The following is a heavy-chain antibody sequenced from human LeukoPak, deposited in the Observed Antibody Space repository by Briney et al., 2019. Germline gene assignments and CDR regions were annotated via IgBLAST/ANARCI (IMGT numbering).Heavy chain of an antibody. CDR3: ASGELDSLYYFDY. D-gene: IGHD1-1*01. CDR1: GFTFSSYG. J-gene: IGHJ4*02. Sequence: PGGSLRLSCAASGFTFSSYGMHWVRQAPGKGLVWVSRIHGDGISTTYADSVKGRFTISRDNAKNTLYLQMNSLRAEDTAVYFCASGELDSLYYFDYWGQGTLVTVSS. CDR2: IHGDGIST. V-gene: IGHV3-74*01.